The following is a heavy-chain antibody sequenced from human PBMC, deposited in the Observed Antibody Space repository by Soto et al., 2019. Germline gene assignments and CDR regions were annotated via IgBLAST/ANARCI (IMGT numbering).Heavy chain of an antibody. Sequence: SETLSLTCTVSGGSISSYYWSWIRQPPGKGLEWIGYIYYSGSTNYNPSLKSRVTISVDTSKNQFSLKLSSVTAADTAVYYCARIVRGVIISWGQGTLVTVSS. CDR3: ARIVRGVIIS. V-gene: IGHV4-59*01. CDR2: IYYSGST. D-gene: IGHD3-10*01. CDR1: GGSISSYY. J-gene: IGHJ5*02.